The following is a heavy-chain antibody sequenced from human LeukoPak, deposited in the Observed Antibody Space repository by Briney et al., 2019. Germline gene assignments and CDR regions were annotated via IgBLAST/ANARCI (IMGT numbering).Heavy chain of an antibody. Sequence: GASVKVSCKASGYTFTSYGISWVRQAPGQGLEWMGWISAYNGNTNYAQKLQGRVTMTTDTSTSTAYMELRSLRSDGTAVYYCASTLNYYDSSGYFDYWGQGTLVTVSS. J-gene: IGHJ4*02. CDR1: GYTFTSYG. CDR2: ISAYNGNT. CDR3: ASTLNYYDSSGYFDY. V-gene: IGHV1-18*01. D-gene: IGHD3-22*01.